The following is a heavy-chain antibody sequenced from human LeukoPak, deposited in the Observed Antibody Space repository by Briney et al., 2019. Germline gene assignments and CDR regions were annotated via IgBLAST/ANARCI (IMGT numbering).Heavy chain of an antibody. CDR1: GGSFSGYY. CDR2: INHSGGT. V-gene: IGHV4-34*01. J-gene: IGHJ5*02. CDR3: ARGLGYDFWSGYSAMYNWFDP. Sequence: SETLSLTCAVYGGSFSGYYWSWIRQPPGKGLEWIGEINHSGGTNYNPSLKSRVTISVDTSKNQFSLKLSSVTAADTAVYYCARGLGYDFWSGYSAMYNWFDPWGQGTLVTVSS. D-gene: IGHD3-3*01.